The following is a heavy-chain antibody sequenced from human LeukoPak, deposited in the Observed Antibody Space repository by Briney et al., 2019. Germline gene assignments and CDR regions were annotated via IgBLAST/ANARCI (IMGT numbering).Heavy chain of an antibody. CDR1: GYTFPSYG. D-gene: IGHD3-10*01. V-gene: IGHV1-18*01. J-gene: IGHJ4*02. Sequence: GASVKVSCKASGYTFPSYGISWVRQAPGQGLEWMGWISAYNGNTNYAQKLQGRVTMTTDTSTSTAYMELRSLRSDDTAVYYCARDLLVYGSGSYYSFDYWGQGTLVTVSS. CDR3: ARDLLVYGSGSYYSFDY. CDR2: ISAYNGNT.